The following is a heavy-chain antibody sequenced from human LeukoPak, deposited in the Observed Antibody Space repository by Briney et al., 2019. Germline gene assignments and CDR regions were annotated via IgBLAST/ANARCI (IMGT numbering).Heavy chain of an antibody. V-gene: IGHV3-23*01. CDR2: ISGSGGST. D-gene: IGHD2-15*01. CDR3: AKDLGNNVVVVAATSY. J-gene: IGHJ4*02. CDR1: GFTFSSYA. Sequence: PGGSLRLSCAASGFTFSSYAMSWVRQAPGKGLEWVSAISGSGGSTYYADSVKGRFTISRDNSKNTLYLQMNSLRAEDTAVYYCAKDLGNNVVVVAATSYWGQGTLVTVSS.